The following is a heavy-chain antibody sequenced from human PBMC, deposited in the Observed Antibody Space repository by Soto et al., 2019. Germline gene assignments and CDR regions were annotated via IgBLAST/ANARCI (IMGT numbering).Heavy chain of an antibody. CDR2: IKQDGSEK. V-gene: IGHV3-7*01. D-gene: IGHD2-2*01. Sequence: LSLTCAASGFTFSSYWMSWVRQAPGKGLEWVANIKQDGSEKYYVDSVKGRFTISRDNAKNSLYLQMNSLRAEDTAVYYCARDTVPATYYYYSGMDVWGQGTTVTVSS. J-gene: IGHJ6*02. CDR3: ARDTVPATYYYYSGMDV. CDR1: GFTFSSYW.